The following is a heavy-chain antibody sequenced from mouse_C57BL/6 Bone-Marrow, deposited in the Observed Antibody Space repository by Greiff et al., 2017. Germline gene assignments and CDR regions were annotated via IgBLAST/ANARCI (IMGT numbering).Heavy chain of an antibody. D-gene: IGHD2-1*01. J-gene: IGHJ2*01. V-gene: IGHV7-3*01. CDR3: ARSLLWYLDY. Sequence: EVKLVESGGGLVQPGGSLSLSCAASGFTFTDYYMSWVRQPPGTALEWLGFIRNKANGYTTEYSASVKGRFTIARDNSQSILYLQMNALRDEDRATDYWARSLLWYLDYWGQGTTLTVSS. CDR2: IRNKANGYTT. CDR1: GFTFTDYY.